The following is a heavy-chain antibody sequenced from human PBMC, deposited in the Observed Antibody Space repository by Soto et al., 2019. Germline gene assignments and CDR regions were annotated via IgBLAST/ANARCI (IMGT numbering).Heavy chain of an antibody. D-gene: IGHD6-13*01. CDR2: IIPYYNTL. V-gene: IGHV1-69*01. Sequence: QAQVVQSGAEVRKPGSSVKLSCKASEGTFNSYAIAWVRQAPGQGLEWMGGIIPYYNTLNYAQKFQDRVTVTADDSTNTVYMELSSLRSDDTSVYFCASGASRWYPYFFDSWAQGTLVTVSS. CDR3: ASGASRWYPYFFDS. J-gene: IGHJ4*02. CDR1: EGTFNSYA.